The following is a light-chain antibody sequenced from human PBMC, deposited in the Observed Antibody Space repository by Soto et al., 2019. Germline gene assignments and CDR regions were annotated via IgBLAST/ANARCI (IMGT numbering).Light chain of an antibody. CDR2: GSS. V-gene: IGKV3-20*01. Sequence: EIVLTQSPGTLSLSPGERATLSCRASQSVSGSYLAWYQQKPGQSPRLLIYGSSDRATGIPDRFSGSGSGTDFTLTISSTEPEDFAVYYCQQYGSSPPYTFGQGTKLEIK. CDR3: QQYGSSPPYT. J-gene: IGKJ2*01. CDR1: QSVSGSY.